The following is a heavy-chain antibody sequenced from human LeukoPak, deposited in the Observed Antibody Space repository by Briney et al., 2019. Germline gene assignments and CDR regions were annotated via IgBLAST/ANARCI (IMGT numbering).Heavy chain of an antibody. CDR3: ARSLDYGDYVSRYYYYMDV. D-gene: IGHD4-17*01. CDR1: GRSISSGDYY. Sequence: SQTLSLTCTVSGRSISSGDYYWSWIRQPPGKGLEWIGYIYYSGSTYYNPSLKSRVTISVDTSKNQFSLKLSSVTAADTAVYYCARSLDYGDYVSRYYYYMDVWGKGTTVTVSS. V-gene: IGHV4-30-4*08. CDR2: IYYSGST. J-gene: IGHJ6*03.